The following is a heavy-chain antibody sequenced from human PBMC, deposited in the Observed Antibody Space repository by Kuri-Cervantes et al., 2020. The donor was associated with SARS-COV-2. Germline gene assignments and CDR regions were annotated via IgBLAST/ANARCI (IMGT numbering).Heavy chain of an antibody. Sequence: GGSLRLSCAASGFTFSSYSMNWVRQAPGKGLEWVSSISSSSSYIYYADSVKGRFTISRDNSKNTLYLQMNSLRAEDTAVYYCARAHNGRAVADFDYWGQGTLVTVSS. V-gene: IGHV3-21*01. CDR2: ISSSSSYI. CDR3: ARAHNGRAVADFDY. CDR1: GFTFSSYS. J-gene: IGHJ4*02. D-gene: IGHD6-19*01.